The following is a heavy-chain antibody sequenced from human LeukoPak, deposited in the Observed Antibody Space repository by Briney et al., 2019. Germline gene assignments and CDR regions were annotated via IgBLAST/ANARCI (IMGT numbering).Heavy chain of an antibody. CDR2: IYSGSST. J-gene: IGHJ4*02. V-gene: IGHV3-53*01. CDR3: VRGSYSYGYYSFDC. CDR1: GFTVSSSS. Sequence: QPGGSLRLSCAASGFTVSSSSMSWVRRAPGKGLEWVSIIYSGSSTYSADSVKGRFTISRDNSKNTPYLQMNSLRAEDTAVYYCVRGSYSYGYYSFDCWGQGTLVTVSS. D-gene: IGHD5-18*01.